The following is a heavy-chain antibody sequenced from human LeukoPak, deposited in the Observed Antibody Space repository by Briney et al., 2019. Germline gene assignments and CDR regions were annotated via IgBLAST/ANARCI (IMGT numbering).Heavy chain of an antibody. Sequence: GESLQISCKGSGYRFTSYWIGWVRQMPGKGLEWMGIISPGDSDTRYSPSFQGQVTISADKSINTAYLQWSSLKASDTAMYYCANSFLEGFDPWGQGTLVTVSS. CDR2: ISPGDSDT. CDR1: GYRFTSYW. CDR3: ANSFLEGFDP. D-gene: IGHD2-15*01. V-gene: IGHV5-51*01. J-gene: IGHJ5*02.